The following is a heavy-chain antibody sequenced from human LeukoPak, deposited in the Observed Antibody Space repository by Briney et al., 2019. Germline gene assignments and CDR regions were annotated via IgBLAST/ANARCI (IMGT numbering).Heavy chain of an antibody. CDR3: AAFDSATYDAFDI. CDR2: IYYSGST. Sequence: SETLSLTCTVSGGSIISGGYLWSWIRQHPGKGLEWIGYIYYSGSTHYNSPLESRVTISVDTSKKQFSLKLSSVTAADTAVYYCAAFDSATYDAFDIWGQGTMVTVSS. D-gene: IGHD3-22*01. CDR1: GGSIISGGYL. V-gene: IGHV4-31*03. J-gene: IGHJ3*02.